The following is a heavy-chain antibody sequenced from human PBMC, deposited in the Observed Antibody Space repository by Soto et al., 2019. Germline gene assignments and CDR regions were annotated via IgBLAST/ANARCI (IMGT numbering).Heavy chain of an antibody. CDR1: GGTFSSYT. CDR2: IIPILGIA. CDR3: ARDHSDYDILTGSGWFDP. D-gene: IGHD3-9*01. Sequence: QVQLVQSGAEVKKPGSSVKVSCKASGGTFSSYTISWVRQAPGQGLEWMGRIIPILGIANYAQKFQGRVTITADKSTSTAYMELSSLRSEDRAVYYCARDHSDYDILTGSGWFDPWGQGTLVTVSS. J-gene: IGHJ5*02. V-gene: IGHV1-69*08.